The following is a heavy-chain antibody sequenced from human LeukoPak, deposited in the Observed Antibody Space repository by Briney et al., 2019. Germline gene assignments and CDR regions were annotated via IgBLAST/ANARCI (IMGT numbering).Heavy chain of an antibody. V-gene: IGHV2-70*04. CDR3: ARIPFF. Sequence: SGPALVKPTQTLTLTCTFSGFSLSTSGMRVSWIRQPPGKALEWLARIDCDDDKVYSTSLKTKSTISQDPTKNQVVLTMTNMDPVDTATYYCARIPFFWGQGTLVTVSS. CDR2: IDCDDDK. J-gene: IGHJ4*02. CDR1: GFSLSTSGMR.